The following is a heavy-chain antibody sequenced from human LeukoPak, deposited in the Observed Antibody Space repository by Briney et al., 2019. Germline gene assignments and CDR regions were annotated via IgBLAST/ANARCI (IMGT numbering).Heavy chain of an antibody. CDR2: ISGSGGST. V-gene: IGHV3-23*01. D-gene: IGHD5-18*01. CDR1: GFTFSSYA. CDR3: AKVARGYSYGYYDY. Sequence: GGSLRLSCAASGFTFSSYAMGWVRQAPGKGLEGVSAISGSGGSTYYADSVKGRFTISRDNSKNTLYLQMNSLRAEDTAVYYCAKVARGYSYGYYDYWGQGTLVTVSS. J-gene: IGHJ4*02.